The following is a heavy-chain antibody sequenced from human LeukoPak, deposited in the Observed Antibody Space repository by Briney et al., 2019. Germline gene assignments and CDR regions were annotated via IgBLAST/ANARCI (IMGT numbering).Heavy chain of an antibody. CDR2: IKSKTDGGTT. CDR1: GFTFSNAW. CDR3: AKENVVLQSGSGRAFDY. Sequence: PGGSLRLSCAASGFTFSNAWMSWVRQAPGKGLEWVGRIKSKTDGGTTDYAAPVKGRFTISRDDSKNTLYLQMNSLKTEDTAVYYCAKENVVLQSGSGRAFDYWGQGTLVNVSS. V-gene: IGHV3-15*01. J-gene: IGHJ4*02. D-gene: IGHD3-10*01.